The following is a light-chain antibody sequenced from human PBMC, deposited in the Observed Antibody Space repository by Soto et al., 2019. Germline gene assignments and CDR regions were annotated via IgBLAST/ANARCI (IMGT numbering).Light chain of an antibody. V-gene: IGKV3-20*01. Sequence: EIVLTQSPGTLSLSPGERATLSCRASQSITNNYLAWYQQKPGRAHRLLIYGASSRATGIPDRFSGSGSGTYFTLTISSLEPEDYAMYYCQQYGYLVTFVGGTKGEIK. CDR3: QQYGYLVT. CDR2: GAS. J-gene: IGKJ4*01. CDR1: QSITNNY.